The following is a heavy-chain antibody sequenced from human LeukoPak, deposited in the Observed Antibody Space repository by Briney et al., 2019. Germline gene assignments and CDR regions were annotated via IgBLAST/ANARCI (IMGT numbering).Heavy chain of an antibody. Sequence: PGGSLRLSCAASGFTFSSYAMHWVRQAPGKGLEWVAVISYDGSNKYYADSVKGRFTISRDNSKNTLYLQMNSLRAEDTAVYYFARGRQEVTYTSSIAHFGYWGQGTLVTVSS. V-gene: IGHV3-30*04. D-gene: IGHD6-6*01. CDR2: ISYDGSNK. CDR1: GFTFSSYA. CDR3: ARGRQEVTYTSSIAHFGY. J-gene: IGHJ4*02.